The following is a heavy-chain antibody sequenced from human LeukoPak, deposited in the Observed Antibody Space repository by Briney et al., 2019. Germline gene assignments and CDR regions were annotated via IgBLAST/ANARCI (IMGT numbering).Heavy chain of an antibody. CDR2: ISDGGVT. J-gene: IGHJ4*02. CDR3: ARHGGTLDYFDY. CDR1: GGSISTYY. D-gene: IGHD1-26*01. V-gene: IGHV4-59*08. Sequence: SETLSLTCNVSGGSISTYYWSWIRQPPGKGLEWIGYISDGGVTSYNPSLKGRVTISLDSPKNRFSLRLTSLTAVDTALYYCARHGGTLDYFDYWGLGSLVTVSS.